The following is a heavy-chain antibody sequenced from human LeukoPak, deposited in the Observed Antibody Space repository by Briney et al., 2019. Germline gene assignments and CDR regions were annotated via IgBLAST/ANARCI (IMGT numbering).Heavy chain of an antibody. J-gene: IGHJ4*02. D-gene: IGHD1-14*01. Sequence: GGSLRLSCAASGFTFDEYAMHWVRQAPGKGLEWVSGISWNSGSIGYADSVQGRFTISRDNAKNSLYLQMNSLRAEDTALYYCVKDTGGAVGLFDHWGQGTLVTVSS. CDR1: GFTFDEYA. CDR3: VKDTGGAVGLFDH. CDR2: ISWNSGSI. V-gene: IGHV3-9*01.